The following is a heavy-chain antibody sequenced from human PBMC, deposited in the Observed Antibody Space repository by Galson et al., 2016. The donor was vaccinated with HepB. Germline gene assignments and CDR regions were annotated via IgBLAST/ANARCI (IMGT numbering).Heavy chain of an antibody. V-gene: IGHV3-9*01. D-gene: IGHD3-22*01. CDR2: IKGKSNVE. Sequence: SLRLSCAASGFTFDDYSMHWVRQVPGKGLQWVASIKGKSNVEDDVDSVKGRFTISRDNAKNSLYLQMNSMGVGDTDLYYCVKDVSSYDRGAYFDYWGQGTLVTVSS. CDR3: VKDVSSYDRGAYFDY. J-gene: IGHJ4*02. CDR1: GFTFDDYS.